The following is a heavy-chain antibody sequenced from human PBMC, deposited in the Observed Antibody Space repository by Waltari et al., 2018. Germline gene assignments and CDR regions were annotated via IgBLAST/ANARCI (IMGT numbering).Heavy chain of an antibody. J-gene: IGHJ4*02. D-gene: IGHD6-19*01. CDR1: GGTFSSYA. V-gene: IGHV1-69*01. CDR2: IIPIFGTA. CDR3: AREWGFSSGSKNYYFDY. Sequence: CKASGGTFSSYAISWVRQAPGQGLEWMGGIIPIFGTANYAQKFQGRVTITADESTSTAYMELSSLRSEDTAVYYCAREWGFSSGSKNYYFDYWGQGTLVTVSS.